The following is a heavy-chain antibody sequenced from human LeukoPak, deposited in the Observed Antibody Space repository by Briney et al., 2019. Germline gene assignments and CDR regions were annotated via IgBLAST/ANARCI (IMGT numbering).Heavy chain of an antibody. J-gene: IGHJ4*02. CDR2: INQSGST. CDR1: GGSFSGYS. Sequence: SETLSLTCAVSGGSFSGYSWSWIRQPPGKGLEWIGEINQSGSTNYNPSLKGRVTISIDTSKSQFSVKVNSVTAADTAVYYCARCDSGGWFFDSWGQGALVTVSS. V-gene: IGHV4-34*01. D-gene: IGHD6-19*01. CDR3: ARCDSGGWFFDS.